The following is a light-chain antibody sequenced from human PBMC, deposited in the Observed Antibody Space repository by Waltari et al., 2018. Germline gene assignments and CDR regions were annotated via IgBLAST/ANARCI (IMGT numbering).Light chain of an antibody. CDR1: SSDVGFYNY. J-gene: IGLJ3*02. CDR3: NSYAGSSSWV. CDR2: DVS. Sequence: QSALTQPASLSGSPGQSITISCPGTSSDVGFYNYVSWYQQHPGKAPKLMIYDVSERPSGVSNRFSGSKSGNPASRTISGLQADDEADYYCNSYAGSSSWVFGGGTKLTVL. V-gene: IGLV2-14*01.